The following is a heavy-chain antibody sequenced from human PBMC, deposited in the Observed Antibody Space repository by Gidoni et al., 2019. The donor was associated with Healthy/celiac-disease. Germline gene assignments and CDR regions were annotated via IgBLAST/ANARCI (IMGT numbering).Heavy chain of an antibody. D-gene: IGHD3-10*01. CDR3: ARDRYYGSGSYSFIDY. CDR2: ISYDGSNK. Sequence: QVQLVESGGGVVQPGRSLRLSCAASGFTFSSYAMHWVRQAPGKGLEWVAVISYDGSNKYYADSVKGRFTISRDNSKNTLYLQMNSLRAEDTAVYYCARDRYYGSGSYSFIDYWGQGTLVTVSS. V-gene: IGHV3-30-3*01. CDR1: GFTFSSYA. J-gene: IGHJ4*02.